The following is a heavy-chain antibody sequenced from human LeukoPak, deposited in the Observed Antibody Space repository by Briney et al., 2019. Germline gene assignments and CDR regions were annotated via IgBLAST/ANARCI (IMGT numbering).Heavy chain of an antibody. J-gene: IGHJ6*03. Sequence: SVKVSCKASGGTFSSYAISWVRQAPGQGLEWMGGIIPIFGTANYAQKFQGRVTITADESTSTAYMELSSLRSEDTAVYYCARGSLGYCSSTSCYYYYYYMDVWGKGTTVTVSS. CDR2: IIPIFGTA. D-gene: IGHD2-2*01. CDR1: GGTFSSYA. V-gene: IGHV1-69*13. CDR3: ARGSLGYCSSTSCYYYYYYMDV.